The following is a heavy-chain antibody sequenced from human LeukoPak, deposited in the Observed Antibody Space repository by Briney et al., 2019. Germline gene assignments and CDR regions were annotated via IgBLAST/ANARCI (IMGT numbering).Heavy chain of an antibody. Sequence: GGSLRLSCAASGFTFSSYEMNWVRQAPGKGLEWVSYVSSSGSTIYYADSVKGRFTISRDNAKNSPYLQMNSLRAEDTAVYYCAELGITMIGGVWGKGTTVTISS. CDR1: GFTFSSYE. D-gene: IGHD3-10*02. J-gene: IGHJ6*04. CDR3: AELGITMIGGV. CDR2: VSSSGSTI. V-gene: IGHV3-48*03.